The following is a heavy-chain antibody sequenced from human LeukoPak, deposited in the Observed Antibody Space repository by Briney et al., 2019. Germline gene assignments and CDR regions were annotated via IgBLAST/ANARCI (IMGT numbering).Heavy chain of an antibody. CDR2: INPSGGST. J-gene: IGHJ4*02. Sequence: ASVKVSCKASGYTFTSYYMHWVRQAPGQGLEWMGIINPSGGSTSYAQKFQGRVTMTRDTSTSTVYMELSSLRSEDTAVYYCAIDLEPFYGGKGEDYWGQGTLVTVSS. D-gene: IGHD4-23*01. CDR3: AIDLEPFYGGKGEDY. CDR1: GYTFTSYY. V-gene: IGHV1-46*03.